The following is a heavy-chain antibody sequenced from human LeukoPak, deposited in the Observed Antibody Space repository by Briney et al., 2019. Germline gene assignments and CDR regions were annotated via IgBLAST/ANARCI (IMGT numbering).Heavy chain of an antibody. CDR3: ARETEMATMQYYFDY. CDR1: GGTFSIYA. V-gene: IGHV1-69*05. J-gene: IGHJ4*02. D-gene: IGHD5-24*01. Sequence: ASVKVSCKASGGTFSIYALSWVRQAPGQGLEWMGGIIPIFGTANYAQKFQGRVTLTTDESTSTAYMELSSLRSEDTAVYYCARETEMATMQYYFDYWGQGTLVTVSS. CDR2: IIPIFGTA.